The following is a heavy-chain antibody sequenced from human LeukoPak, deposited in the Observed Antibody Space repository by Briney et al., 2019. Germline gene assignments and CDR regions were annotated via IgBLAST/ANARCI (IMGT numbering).Heavy chain of an antibody. J-gene: IGHJ4*02. CDR1: GGSISSGGYS. CDR2: IYHSGST. V-gene: IGHV4-30-2*01. CDR3: ARDGPGMASDY. Sequence: SETLSLTCAVSGGSISSGGYSWSWIRQPPGKGLEWIGYIYHSGSTYYNPSLKSRVTISVDRSKNQFSLKLSSVTAAVTAVYYCARDGPGMASDYWGQGTLVTVSS. D-gene: IGHD5-24*01.